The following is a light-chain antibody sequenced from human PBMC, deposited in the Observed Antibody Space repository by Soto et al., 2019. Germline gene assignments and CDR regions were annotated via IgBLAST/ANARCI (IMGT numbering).Light chain of an antibody. CDR2: KAT. CDR3: QQYNDFQYT. J-gene: IGKJ2*01. CDR1: QSIGSW. V-gene: IGKV1-5*03. Sequence: DIQMTQSPSTLSASVGDGVTITCRASQSIGSWLAWYQQKPGKAPKLLIYKATNLQSGAPSRFSVSGSGTDFSLTISSLQPVDSATYFCQQYNDFQYTFGPGSKLEI.